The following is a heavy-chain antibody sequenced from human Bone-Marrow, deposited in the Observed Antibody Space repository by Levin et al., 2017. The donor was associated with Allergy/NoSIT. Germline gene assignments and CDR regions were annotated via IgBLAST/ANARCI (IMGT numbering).Heavy chain of an antibody. CDR3: ARERVGIGSSWYGIGGQYFDY. CDR2: ISYDGSNK. D-gene: IGHD6-13*01. CDR1: GFTFSSYA. V-gene: IGHV3-30*04. Sequence: GGSLRLSCAASGFTFSSYAMHWVRQAPGKGLEWVAVISYDGSNKYYADSVKGRFTISRDNSKNTLYLQMNSLRAEDTAVYYCARERVGIGSSWYGIGGQYFDYWGQGTLVTVSS. J-gene: IGHJ4*02.